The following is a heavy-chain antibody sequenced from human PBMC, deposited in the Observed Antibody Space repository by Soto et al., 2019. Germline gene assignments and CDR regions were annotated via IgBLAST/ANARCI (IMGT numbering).Heavy chain of an antibody. D-gene: IGHD5-12*01. Sequence: EVQLLESGGGLVQPGGSLRLSCAASGFTFSTHSMAWVRQAPGKGLAWVSGLSGGGANTFYADSVKGRFTISVDNSKNTVYLQMNSLRVEDTAVYYCARWDGYGDEWGQGTLVTVSS. J-gene: IGHJ4*02. CDR1: GFTFSTHS. CDR3: ARWDGYGDE. V-gene: IGHV3-23*01. CDR2: LSGGGANT.